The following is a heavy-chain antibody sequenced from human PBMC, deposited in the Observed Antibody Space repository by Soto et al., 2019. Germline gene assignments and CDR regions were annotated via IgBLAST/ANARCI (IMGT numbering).Heavy chain of an antibody. Sequence: GGSLRLSCAASGFTFSRYGVNGVRQPPGKGLEWVAVISYDGSNKYYAESVKVRFTISRDNSKNTLYLQTNSLRDEDTAVYYCAKGNDFWSGYFVYWGQGTLVTVSS. D-gene: IGHD3-3*01. V-gene: IGHV3-30*18. J-gene: IGHJ4*02. CDR1: GFTFSRYG. CDR2: ISYDGSNK. CDR3: AKGNDFWSGYFVY.